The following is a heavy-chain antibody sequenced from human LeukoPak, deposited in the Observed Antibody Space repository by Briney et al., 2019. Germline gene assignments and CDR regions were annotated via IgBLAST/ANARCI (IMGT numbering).Heavy chain of an antibody. CDR2: ISAYNGNT. CDR1: GYTFTSYG. V-gene: IGHV1-18*04. Sequence: ASVKVSCKASGYTFTSYGISWVRQAPGQGLEWMGWISAYNGNTNYAQKLQGRVTMTTDTSTSTAYMGLRSLRSDDTAVYYCARDRPLLWFGELDLGRTYYYGMDVWGKGTTVTVSS. J-gene: IGHJ6*04. D-gene: IGHD3-10*01. CDR3: ARDRPLLWFGELDLGRTYYYGMDV.